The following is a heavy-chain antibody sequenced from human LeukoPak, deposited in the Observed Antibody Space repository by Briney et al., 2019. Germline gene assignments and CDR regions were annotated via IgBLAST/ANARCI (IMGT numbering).Heavy chain of an antibody. V-gene: IGHV3-48*03. J-gene: IGHJ4*02. CDR2: ISSSGSTI. D-gene: IGHD6-6*01. CDR1: GFTFSSYE. Sequence: GGSLRLSCAASGFTFSSYEMNWVRQTPGKGLEWVSYISSSGSTIYYADSVKGRFTISRDNAKNSLYLQMNSLRAEDTAVYYCASVYSSSSLDYWGQGTLVTVSS. CDR3: ASVYSSSSLDY.